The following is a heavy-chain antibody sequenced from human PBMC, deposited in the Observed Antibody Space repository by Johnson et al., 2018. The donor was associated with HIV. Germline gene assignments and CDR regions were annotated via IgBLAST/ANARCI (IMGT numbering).Heavy chain of an antibody. J-gene: IGHJ3*02. Sequence: QVQLVESGGGVVQPGGSLRFSCAASGFSFSRYGMHWVRQAPGKGLEWVAFIQYDGSNKYYADSVKGRFTISRDNSKNTLYLQMNSLRAEDTAVYYCAKPRSLWLEGAFDIWGQGTMVTVSS. CDR2: IQYDGSNK. CDR3: AKPRSLWLEGAFDI. V-gene: IGHV3-30*02. CDR1: GFSFSRYG. D-gene: IGHD3-10*01.